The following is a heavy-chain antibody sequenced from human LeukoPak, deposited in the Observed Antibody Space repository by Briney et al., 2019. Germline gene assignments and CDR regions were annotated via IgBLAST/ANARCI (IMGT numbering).Heavy chain of an antibody. D-gene: IGHD3-22*01. J-gene: IGHJ5*02. CDR3: AKDLKVVVANWFDP. V-gene: IGHV3-30*02. CDR2: IRYDGSNK. Sequence: GGSLRLSCAASGFTFSSYGMHWVRQAPGKGLEWVAFIRYDGSNKYYADSVKGRFTISRDNSKNTLYLQMNSLRAEDTAVYYCAKDLKVVVANWFDPWGQGTLVTVSS. CDR1: GFTFSSYG.